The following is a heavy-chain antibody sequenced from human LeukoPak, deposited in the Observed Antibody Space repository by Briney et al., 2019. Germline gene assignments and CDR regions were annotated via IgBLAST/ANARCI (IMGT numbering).Heavy chain of an antibody. CDR2: IYHSGST. Sequence: PSETLSLTCAVSGYSISSGYYWGWIRQPPGKGLEWIGSIYHSGSTYYNPSLKSRVTISVDTSKNQFSLKLSSVTAADTAVYYCARDYKRYQLLWDKRSLHAFDIWGQGTMVTVSS. CDR1: GYSISSGYY. V-gene: IGHV4-38-2*02. D-gene: IGHD2-2*01. J-gene: IGHJ3*02. CDR3: ARDYKRYQLLWDKRSLHAFDI.